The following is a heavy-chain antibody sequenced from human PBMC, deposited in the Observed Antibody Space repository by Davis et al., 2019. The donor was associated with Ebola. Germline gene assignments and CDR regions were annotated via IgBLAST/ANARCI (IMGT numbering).Heavy chain of an antibody. CDR2: IKEDGSQK. Sequence: GESLKISCAASGFTFSNYWMTWVRQAPGEGLEWVAHIKEDGSQKYYVDSVKGRFTISRDNAQTSLSLQMNSLRVDDTAIYYCVRDAGWLRLDNWGQGTLVTVSS. V-gene: IGHV3-7*01. J-gene: IGHJ4*02. D-gene: IGHD6-19*01. CDR3: VRDAGWLRLDN. CDR1: GFTFSNYW.